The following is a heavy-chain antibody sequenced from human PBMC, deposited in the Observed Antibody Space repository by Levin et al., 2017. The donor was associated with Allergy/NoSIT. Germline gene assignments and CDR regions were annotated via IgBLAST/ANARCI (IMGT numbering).Heavy chain of an antibody. CDR1: GFTFGSYA. D-gene: IGHD2-15*01. V-gene: IGHV3-23*01. Sequence: GGSLRLSCAASGFTFGSYAMSWVRQAPGKGLEWVSAISGSGGGTYYADSVKGRFTISRDNSKNTLYLQMNSLRAEDTAVYYCAKRYCVGGSCYSGGDYWGQGTLVTVSS. J-gene: IGHJ4*02. CDR3: AKRYCVGGSCYSGGDY. CDR2: ISGSGGGT.